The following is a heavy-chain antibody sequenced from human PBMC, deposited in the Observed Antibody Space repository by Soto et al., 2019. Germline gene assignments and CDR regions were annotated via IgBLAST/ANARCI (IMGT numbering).Heavy chain of an antibody. Sequence: EVQLVETGGGLIQPGGSLRLSCAASGFTVSSNYMSWVRQAPGKGLEWVSVMYSGGSTYYADSVKGRFTISSDNSRNTLYLQMNSLRAEDTAVYYCARDPAAAVDYWGQGTLVTVSS. J-gene: IGHJ4*02. D-gene: IGHD6-13*01. CDR2: MYSGGST. V-gene: IGHV3-53*02. CDR3: ARDPAAAVDY. CDR1: GFTVSSNY.